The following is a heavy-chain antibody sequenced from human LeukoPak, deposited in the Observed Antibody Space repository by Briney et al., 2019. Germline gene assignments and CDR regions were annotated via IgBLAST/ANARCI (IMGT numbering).Heavy chain of an antibody. Sequence: SVKVSCKASGYTFTSYAISWVRQAPGQGLEWMGRIIPIFGTANYAQKFQGRVTITTDESTSTAYMELSSLRSEDTAVYYCARSKIGGVIVLYYFDYWGQGTLVTVSS. CDR3: ARSKIGGVIVLYYFDY. CDR1: GYTFTSYA. J-gene: IGHJ4*02. V-gene: IGHV1-69*05. CDR2: IIPIFGTA. D-gene: IGHD3-16*02.